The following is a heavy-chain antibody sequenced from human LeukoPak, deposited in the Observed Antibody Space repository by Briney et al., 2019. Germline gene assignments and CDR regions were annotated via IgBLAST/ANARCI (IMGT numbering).Heavy chain of an antibody. V-gene: IGHV3-23*01. J-gene: IGHJ4*02. Sequence: GGSLRLSCAASGFAFSSYAMSWVRQAPGKGLEWVSVTSGSGGNPYYADSVKGRCTISRDNSKNTVYLHMNSLRAEDTALYYCGKETGIILVRGAVDYWGQGTLVTVSS. D-gene: IGHD3-10*01. CDR3: GKETGIILVRGAVDY. CDR2: TSGSGGNP. CDR1: GFAFSSYA.